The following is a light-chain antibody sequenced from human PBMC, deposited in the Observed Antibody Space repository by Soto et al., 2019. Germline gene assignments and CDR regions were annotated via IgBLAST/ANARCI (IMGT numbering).Light chain of an antibody. J-gene: IGKJ5*01. V-gene: IGKV3-15*01. CDR1: QAINNN. Sequence: VLTQAPDTLSVSPGERATLSCRASQAINNNVAWYQLKDGQVPRLLIYGASTRAADVPARFSGGGSGTEFTLTISSLQSEDFAVYYCQQYNNWPSITFGQGTRLEIK. CDR3: QQYNNWPSIT. CDR2: GAS.